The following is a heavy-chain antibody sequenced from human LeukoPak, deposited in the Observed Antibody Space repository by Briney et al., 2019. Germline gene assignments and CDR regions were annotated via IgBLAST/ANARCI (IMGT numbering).Heavy chain of an antibody. CDR1: GFTFSSYW. J-gene: IGHJ5*02. CDR2: IKEDGSEK. Sequence: GGSLRPSCAASGFTFSSYWMSWVRQAPGKGLEWVANIKEDGSEKYYVDSVKGRSTISRDNAKNSLYLQMNRLRAEDTAVYYCARGGDVLRFLEWSGNNWFDPWGQGTLVTVSA. V-gene: IGHV3-7*04. D-gene: IGHD3-3*01. CDR3: ARGGDVLRFLEWSGNNWFDP.